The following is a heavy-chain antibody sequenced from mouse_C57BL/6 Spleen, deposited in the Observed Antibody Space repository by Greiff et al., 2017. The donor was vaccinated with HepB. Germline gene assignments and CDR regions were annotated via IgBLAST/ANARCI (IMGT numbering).Heavy chain of an antibody. CDR3: ARYYFYAMDY. D-gene: IGHD1-1*01. J-gene: IGHJ4*01. Sequence: EVQLQQSGPELVKPGASVKISCKASGYTFTDYYMNWVKQSHGKSLEWIGDINPNNGGTSYNQKFKGKATLTVDKYSRTAYMELRSLTSEDSAVYYCARYYFYAMDYWGQGTSVTVSS. CDR2: INPNNGGT. V-gene: IGHV1-26*01. CDR1: GYTFTDYY.